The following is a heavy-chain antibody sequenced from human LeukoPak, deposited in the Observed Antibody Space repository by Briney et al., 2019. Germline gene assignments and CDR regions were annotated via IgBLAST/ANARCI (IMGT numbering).Heavy chain of an antibody. CDR2: IYPGDSDT. CDR1: GYSFTSYW. Sequence: GESLKISCKGSGYSFTSYWIGWVRQMPRKGLEWMGIIYPGDSDTRYSPSFQGQVTISADKSISTAYLQWSSLKASDTAMYYCARLCASTSCYLYSGIDYWGQGTLVTVSS. CDR3: ARLCASTSCYLYSGIDY. J-gene: IGHJ4*02. D-gene: IGHD2-2*01. V-gene: IGHV5-51*01.